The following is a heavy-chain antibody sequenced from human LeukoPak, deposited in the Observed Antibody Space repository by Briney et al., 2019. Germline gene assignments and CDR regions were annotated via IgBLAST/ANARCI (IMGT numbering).Heavy chain of an antibody. CDR3: ARELFYYDSSGYYYGTDSYYYGMDV. CDR1: GYTFTGYY. Sequence: ASVKVSCKASGYTFTGYYMHWVRQAPGQGLEWMGWINPNSGGTNYAQKFQGRVTKTRDTSISTAYMELSRLRSDDTAVYYCARELFYYDSSGYYYGTDSYYYGMDVWGQGTTVTVSS. V-gene: IGHV1-2*02. CDR2: INPNSGGT. J-gene: IGHJ6*02. D-gene: IGHD3-22*01.